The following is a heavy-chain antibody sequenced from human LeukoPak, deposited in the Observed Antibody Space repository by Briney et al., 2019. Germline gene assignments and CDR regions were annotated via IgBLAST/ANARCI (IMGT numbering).Heavy chain of an antibody. CDR2: FDPEDAGT. D-gene: IGHD4-17*01. CDR3: ATEGPQTVPPPGFDY. CDR1: GYSLTKLS. J-gene: IGHJ4*02. Sequence: ASVKVSCKVSGYSLTKLSMYWVRQASGKGLEWMGGFDPEDAGTIYAQKFQGRVTMTEDTSTDTAYMELSSLESEDTAVYYCATEGPQTVPPPGFDYWGQGTLVTVSS. V-gene: IGHV1-24*01.